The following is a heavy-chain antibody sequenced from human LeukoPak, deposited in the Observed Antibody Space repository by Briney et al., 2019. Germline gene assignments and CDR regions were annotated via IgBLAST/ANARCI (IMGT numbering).Heavy chain of an antibody. CDR1: GYTSTGYY. CDR2: INPNSGGT. J-gene: IGHJ5*02. V-gene: IGHV1-2*06. Sequence: ASVKVSCKASGYTSTGYYMHWVRQAPGQGLEWMGRINPNSGGTKYAQKFQGRVIMTRDTSISTAYMELSRLRSDDPAVSYCARDWDSSSRNWFDPWGQGTLVTVSS. D-gene: IGHD6-13*01. CDR3: ARDWDSSSRNWFDP.